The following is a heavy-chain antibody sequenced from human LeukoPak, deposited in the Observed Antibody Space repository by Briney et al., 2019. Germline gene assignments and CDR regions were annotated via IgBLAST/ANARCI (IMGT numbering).Heavy chain of an antibody. V-gene: IGHV3-30*04. CDR2: ISYDGSDK. D-gene: IGHD6-19*01. J-gene: IGHJ4*02. CDR1: GFTFSSYA. Sequence: PGESLRLSCAASGFTFSSYAMQWVRQAPGKGLEWVAVISYDGSDKNYADSVKGRFTISRDNSKNTLYLQMNSLRADDTAVYYCARAVYRSGGYYFDYWGQGTLVIVSS. CDR3: ARAVYRSGGYYFDY.